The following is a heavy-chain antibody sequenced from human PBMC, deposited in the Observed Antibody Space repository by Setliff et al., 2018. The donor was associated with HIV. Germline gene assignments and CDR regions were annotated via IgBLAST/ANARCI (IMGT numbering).Heavy chain of an antibody. CDR3: ARDRRGSGSFFPSWFDP. CDR2: FYTSGST. J-gene: IGHJ5*02. D-gene: IGHD3-10*01. Sequence: SETLSLTCTVSGGSFTTYYWSWLRQPPGKELEWIGYFYTSGSTNYNPSLKSRVTISIDTSKNQFSLKLNAVTAADTAVYYCARDRRGSGSFFPSWFDPWGQGTLVTVSS. V-gene: IGHV4-4*09. CDR1: GGSFTTYY.